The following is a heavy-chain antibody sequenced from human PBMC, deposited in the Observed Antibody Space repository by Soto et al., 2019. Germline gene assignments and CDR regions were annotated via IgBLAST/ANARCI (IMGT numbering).Heavy chain of an antibody. V-gene: IGHV3-30*18. D-gene: IGHD6-19*01. CDR1: GFTFSSYG. Sequence: GGSLRLSCAASGFTFSSYGMHWVRQAPGKGLEWVAVISYDGSNKYYADSVKGRFTISRDNSKNTLYLQMNSLRAEDTAVYYCAKDRGEQWLVQIDYWGQGTLVTVSS. CDR3: AKDRGEQWLVQIDY. CDR2: ISYDGSNK. J-gene: IGHJ4*02.